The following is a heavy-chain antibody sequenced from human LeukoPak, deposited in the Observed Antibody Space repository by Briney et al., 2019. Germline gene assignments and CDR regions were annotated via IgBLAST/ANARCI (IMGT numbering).Heavy chain of an antibody. CDR2: IIPIFGTA. J-gene: IGHJ5*02. V-gene: IGHV1-69*13. CDR3: ARGGLRFYCSGGSCYLNWFDP. CDR1: GGTFSSYA. D-gene: IGHD2-15*01. Sequence: ASVKVSCKASGGTFSSYAISWVRQAPGQGLEWMGGIIPIFGTANYAQKFQGRVTITADESTSTAYMELCSLRSEDTAVYYCARGGLRFYCSGGSCYLNWFDPWGQGTLVTVSS.